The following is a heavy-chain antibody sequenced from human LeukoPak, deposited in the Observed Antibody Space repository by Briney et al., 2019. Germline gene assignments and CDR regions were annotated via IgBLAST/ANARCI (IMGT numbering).Heavy chain of an antibody. D-gene: IGHD3-10*01. V-gene: IGHV3-23*01. CDR2: ISGSGGST. CDR1: GFTFNNYA. Sequence: QSGGSLRLSCAASGFTFNNYAMTWVRQAPGKGLEWVSTISGSGGSTYYADSVKGRFTISRDNSNNTLYLQMNSLRAEDTAIFYCAKDLVRYYGAGDTFDIWGQGTMVTVSS. J-gene: IGHJ3*02. CDR3: AKDLVRYYGAGDTFDI.